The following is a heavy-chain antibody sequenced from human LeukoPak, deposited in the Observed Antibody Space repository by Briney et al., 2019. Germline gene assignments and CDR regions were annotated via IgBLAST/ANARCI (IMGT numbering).Heavy chain of an antibody. V-gene: IGHV3-9*01. Sequence: GGSLRLSCAASGFIFDDYAMHWVRQAPGKGLEWVSGISWNSGSIGYADSVKGRFTISRDNAKNSLYLQMKSLRAEDTALYYCAKAILYSSGWIDNWGQGTLVSVSS. CDR2: ISWNSGSI. CDR3: AKAILYSSGWIDN. J-gene: IGHJ4*02. D-gene: IGHD6-19*01. CDR1: GFIFDDYA.